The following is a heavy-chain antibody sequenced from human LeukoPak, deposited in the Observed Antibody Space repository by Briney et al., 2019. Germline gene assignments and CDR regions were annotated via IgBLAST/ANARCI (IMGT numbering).Heavy chain of an antibody. J-gene: IGHJ3*02. V-gene: IGHV1-46*03. CDR2: INPSGGST. CDR3: ARAPVRRYDILTGYFRAFDI. Sequence: ASVKVSCKASGYTFTSYYMHWVRQAPGQGLEWMGIINPSGGSTSYAQKFQGRATMTRDTSTSTVYMELSSLRSEDTAVYYCARAPVRRYDILTGYFRAFDIWGQGTMVTVSS. CDR1: GYTFTSYY. D-gene: IGHD3-9*01.